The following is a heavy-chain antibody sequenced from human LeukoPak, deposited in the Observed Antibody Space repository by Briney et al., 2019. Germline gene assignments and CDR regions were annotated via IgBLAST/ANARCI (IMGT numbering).Heavy chain of an antibody. V-gene: IGHV5-10-1*01. CDR1: RYTFTGYG. CDR2: IDPSDSYT. D-gene: IGHD1/OR15-1a*01. CDR3: ARSRGEHYSFDY. J-gene: IGHJ4*02. Sequence: GESLKISCQRYRYTFTGYGSICLRQMPGKGLEWMGRIDPSDSYTNYSPSLQGHVTISADKSISAAYLQWSNLKASDTDMYYCARSRGEHYSFDYWGQGTLVTVSS.